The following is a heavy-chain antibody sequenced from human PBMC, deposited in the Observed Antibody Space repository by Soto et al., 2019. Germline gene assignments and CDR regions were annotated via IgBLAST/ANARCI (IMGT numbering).Heavy chain of an antibody. CDR1: GFTFSSYS. Sequence: GSLRLSCAASGFTFSSYSMNWVRQAPGKGLEWVSAISGSGGSTYYADSVKGRFTISRDNSKNTLYLQMNSLRAEDTAVYYCAKVKQWLVSYYYGMDVWGQGTTVTVSS. CDR3: AKVKQWLVSYYYGMDV. CDR2: ISGSGGST. J-gene: IGHJ6*02. V-gene: IGHV3-23*01. D-gene: IGHD6-19*01.